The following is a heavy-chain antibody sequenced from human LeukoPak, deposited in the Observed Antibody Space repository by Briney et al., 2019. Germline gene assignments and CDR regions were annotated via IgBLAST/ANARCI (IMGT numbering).Heavy chain of an antibody. Sequence: GGSLRLSCAASGFTFSSHWMHWVRHAPGKGLVWVSRINGAGSSTSYADSVKGRFTLSRDNAKNTLNLQMNSLRAEDTAVYYCARDLFFSDAGYSSGWRAEYFHHWGQGTLVTVSS. CDR2: INGAGSST. J-gene: IGHJ1*01. V-gene: IGHV3-74*01. CDR1: GFTFSSHW. D-gene: IGHD6-19*01. CDR3: ARDLFFSDAGYSSGWRAEYFHH.